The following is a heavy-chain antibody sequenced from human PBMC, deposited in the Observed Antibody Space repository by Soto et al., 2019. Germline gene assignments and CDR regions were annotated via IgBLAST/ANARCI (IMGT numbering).Heavy chain of an antibody. Sequence: PSETLSLTCTVSGDSISSDYWSWIRQPPGKGLEWIGYIYYTGSTNYNPSLKSRVTISLDTSKNQFSLKLSSVTAADTAVYFCARDRLSEQQLGGYYYYDMDVWGQGTTVTVSS. D-gene: IGHD6-13*01. CDR2: IYYTGST. CDR1: GDSISSDY. CDR3: ARDRLSEQQLGGYYYYDMDV. V-gene: IGHV4-59*01. J-gene: IGHJ6*02.